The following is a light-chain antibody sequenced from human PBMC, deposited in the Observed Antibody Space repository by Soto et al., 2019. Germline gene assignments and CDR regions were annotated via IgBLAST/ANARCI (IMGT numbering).Light chain of an antibody. Sequence: DIQMTQSPSTLSATVGDRVTLTCRASQTIDSWLAWYQQRPGTPPNLLIYKASTVASGVPSRFSGSGSGTEFTLTINILQPDDFASYYCQQYHYYSGTFGQGTKVDI. V-gene: IGKV1-5*03. CDR3: QQYHYYSGT. J-gene: IGKJ1*01. CDR1: QTIDSW. CDR2: KAS.